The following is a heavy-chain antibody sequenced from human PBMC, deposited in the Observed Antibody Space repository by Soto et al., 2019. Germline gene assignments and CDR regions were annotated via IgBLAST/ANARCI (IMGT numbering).Heavy chain of an antibody. V-gene: IGHV1-46*01. CDR2: VYVSDYT. Sequence: QVQLVQSGAEVKKPGASVNVSCKASGYTFTVYYMHWVRQAPGQGLEWIGYVYVSDYTRYNSSLKNRVTISVDTSKSQFYLRLNSVTAADTAVYYCASSAGHPGDFFYYNGMDVWGLGTTVTVSS. D-gene: IGHD3-10*01. J-gene: IGHJ6*02. CDR1: GYTFTVYY. CDR3: ASSAGHPGDFFYYNGMDV.